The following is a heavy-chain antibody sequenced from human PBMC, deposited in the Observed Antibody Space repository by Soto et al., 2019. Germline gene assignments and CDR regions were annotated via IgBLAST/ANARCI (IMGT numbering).Heavy chain of an antibody. V-gene: IGHV4-31*03. CDR3: ARSSWKQQLVFDY. J-gene: IGHJ4*02. D-gene: IGHD6-13*01. Sequence: SETLSLTCTVSGGSISSGGYYWSWIRQHPGKGLEWIGYLYYSGSTYYNPSLKSRVTISVDTSKNQFSLKLSSVTAADTAVYYCARSSWKQQLVFDYWGKGNLVTVSS. CDR1: GGSISSGGYY. CDR2: LYYSGST.